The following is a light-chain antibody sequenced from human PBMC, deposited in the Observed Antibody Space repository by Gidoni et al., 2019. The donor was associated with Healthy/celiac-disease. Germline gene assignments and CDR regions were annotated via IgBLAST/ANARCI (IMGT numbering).Light chain of an antibody. V-gene: IGKV1-39*01. Sequence: DIQMTQSPSSLSASVGDRVTITCRASQRISSYLNWYQQKPGKAPKLLIYAASSLQSGVPSRFSGSGSGTDFTLTISSLQPEDFATYYCQQSYSTPAFGQGTKLVIK. CDR2: AAS. J-gene: IGKJ2*01. CDR1: QRISSY. CDR3: QQSYSTPA.